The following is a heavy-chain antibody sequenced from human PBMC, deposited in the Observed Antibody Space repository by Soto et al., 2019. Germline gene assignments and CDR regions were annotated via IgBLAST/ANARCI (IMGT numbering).Heavy chain of an antibody. Sequence: QVQLVESGGGVVQPGRSLRLSCAASGFTFSTYAMHWVRQAPGKGLEWVAVISYDGGNKYYADSVKGRFTISRDNSKNTLDLQMNSLRAEDTAVYYCARRYKDGRRDCITTSCLFDPWGQGTLVTVSS. CDR2: ISYDGGNK. D-gene: IGHD2-2*01. J-gene: IGHJ5*02. V-gene: IGHV3-30-3*01. CDR3: ARRYKDGRRDCITTSCLFDP. CDR1: GFTFSTYA.